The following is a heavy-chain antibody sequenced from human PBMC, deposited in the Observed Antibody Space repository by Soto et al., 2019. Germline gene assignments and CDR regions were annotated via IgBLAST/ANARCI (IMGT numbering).Heavy chain of an antibody. J-gene: IGHJ5*02. CDR3: ARDGYNPYWFAT. Sequence: GGSLRLSCAASGLTVSSNYMSWVRQAPGKGLELVPIMYSGGDTYYADSVKGRFTISRDNSKNNLYLQMNSLRAEDTAVYYCARDGYNPYWFATWGQGTLVTVSS. V-gene: IGHV3-53*01. D-gene: IGHD5-12*01. CDR2: MYSGGDT. CDR1: GLTVSSNY.